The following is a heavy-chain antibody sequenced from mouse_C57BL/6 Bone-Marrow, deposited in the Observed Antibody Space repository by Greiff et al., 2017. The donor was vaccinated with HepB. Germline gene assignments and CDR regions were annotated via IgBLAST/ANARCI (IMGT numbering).Heavy chain of an antibody. Sequence: EVQLQQSGPELVKPGASVKIPCKASGYTFTDYNMDWVKQSHGKSLEWIGDINPNNGGTIYNQKFKGKATLTVDKSSSTAYMELRSLTSEDTAVYYCARSELRYYAMDYWGQGTSVTVSS. CDR3: ARSELRYYAMDY. J-gene: IGHJ4*01. CDR2: INPNNGGT. V-gene: IGHV1-18*01. CDR1: GYTFTDYN.